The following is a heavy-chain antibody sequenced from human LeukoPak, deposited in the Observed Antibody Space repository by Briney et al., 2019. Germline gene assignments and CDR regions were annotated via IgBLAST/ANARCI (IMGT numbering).Heavy chain of an antibody. Sequence: GGSLRLSCAASGFTFSSYSMTWVRQAAGEGLEWVSSMSGGGDTSYYADSVKGRFAVSRDYSKDTLYLQMDSLRAEDTAVYYCARDYDYDSSGYSSDWGQGTLVTVSS. CDR1: GFTFSSYS. J-gene: IGHJ4*02. CDR2: MSGGGDTS. V-gene: IGHV3-23*01. D-gene: IGHD3-22*01. CDR3: ARDYDYDSSGYSSD.